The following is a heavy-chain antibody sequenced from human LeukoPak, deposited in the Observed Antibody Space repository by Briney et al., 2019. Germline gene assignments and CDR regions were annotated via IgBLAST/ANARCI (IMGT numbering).Heavy chain of an antibody. Sequence: GRSLRLSCAASGFTFSTCSMKWVRQAPGKALEWVSSISGSSYHIYYADSVKGRFTISRDNSKNTLYLQMNSLRAEDTAVYYCAKGVVVAAQGYWGQGTLVTVSS. J-gene: IGHJ4*02. D-gene: IGHD2-15*01. CDR1: GFTFSTCS. CDR3: AKGVVVAAQGY. V-gene: IGHV3-21*04. CDR2: ISGSSYHI.